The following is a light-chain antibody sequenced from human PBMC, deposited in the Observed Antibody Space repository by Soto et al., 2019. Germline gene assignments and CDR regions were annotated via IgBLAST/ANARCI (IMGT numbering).Light chain of an antibody. CDR2: AAS. V-gene: IGKV1-17*01. CDR1: PDIRND. Sequence: DIQMTQSPSSLSASVGDRVTITCRASPDIRNDLSWYQQKPGKAPKRLNYAASSMQSGVTLRFCGSSCWTEFTPSISSLLPDDVATSYYLQQNSYRPTFGRGTKVEIK. CDR3: LQQNSYRPT. J-gene: IGKJ4*02.